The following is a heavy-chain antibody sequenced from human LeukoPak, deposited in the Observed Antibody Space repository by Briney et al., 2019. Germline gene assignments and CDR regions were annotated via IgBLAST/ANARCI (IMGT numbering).Heavy chain of an antibody. CDR1: GFTFSTYA. CDR3: VKGPGPTVNYYFDF. CDR2: ISTNGGTT. Sequence: GGSLRLSCSASGFTFSTYAMHWVRQAPGKGLEYVSSISTNGGTTYSAESSRGRFATSRDNSKNTLYLQMSSLRADDTAVYYCVKGPGPTVNYYFDFWGQGTLVTVSS. V-gene: IGHV3-64D*06. D-gene: IGHD4-17*01. J-gene: IGHJ4*02.